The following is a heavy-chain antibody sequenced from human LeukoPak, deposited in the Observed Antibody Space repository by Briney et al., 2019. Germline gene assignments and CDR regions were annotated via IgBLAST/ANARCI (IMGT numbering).Heavy chain of an antibody. Sequence: QTGGSLRFSCAGSGFTFNNYAMSWVRQAPGKGLEWVSAISGGGGTTYYADSVKGRFTISRDNSKDTLYLQMSGLRAEDTAVYFCAKDSPWYDSSTYYYFDYWGQGTLVTVSS. D-gene: IGHD3-22*01. CDR3: AKDSPWYDSSTYYYFDY. CDR2: ISGGGGTT. V-gene: IGHV3-23*01. J-gene: IGHJ4*02. CDR1: GFTFNNYA.